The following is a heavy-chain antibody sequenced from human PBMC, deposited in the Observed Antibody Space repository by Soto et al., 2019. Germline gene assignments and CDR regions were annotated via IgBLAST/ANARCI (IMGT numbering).Heavy chain of an antibody. CDR2: ISWNSGSI. CDR3: AKAYAAGYSSSWFYNWFDP. CDR1: GFTFDDYA. V-gene: IGHV3-9*01. D-gene: IGHD6-13*01. J-gene: IGHJ5*02. Sequence: PGGSLRLSCAASGFTFDDYAMHWVRQAPGKGLEWVSGISWNSGSIGYADSVKGRFTISRDNAKNSLYLQMNSLRAEDTALYYCAKAYAAGYSSSWFYNWFDPWGQGTLVTVSS.